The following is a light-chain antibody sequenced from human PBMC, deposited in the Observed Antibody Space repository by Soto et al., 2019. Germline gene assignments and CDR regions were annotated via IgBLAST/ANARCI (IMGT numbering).Light chain of an antibody. CDR2: KAS. V-gene: IGKV1-5*03. J-gene: IGKJ1*01. CDR1: QSISSW. Sequence: DIQMTQSPSTLSASVGDRVTITCRASQSISSWLAWYQQKPGKAPSLLIYKASTLQGGVPARFSGSGSGTEFTLTIGSLQPDDFATYYCQQYHDYSRTFGQGTKVEI. CDR3: QQYHDYSRT.